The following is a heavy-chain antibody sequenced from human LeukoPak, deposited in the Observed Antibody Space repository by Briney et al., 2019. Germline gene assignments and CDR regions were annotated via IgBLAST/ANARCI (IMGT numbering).Heavy chain of an antibody. CDR2: IYYSGST. J-gene: IGHJ5*02. Sequence: SETLSRTCTVSGGSISSYYWSWIRQPPGKGLEWIGYIYYSGSTNYNPSLKSRVTISVDTSKNQFSLKLSSVTAADTAVYYCARLNPGYSYGYLNWFDPWGQGTLVTVSS. V-gene: IGHV4-59*01. CDR1: GGSISSYY. CDR3: ARLNPGYSYGYLNWFDP. D-gene: IGHD5-18*01.